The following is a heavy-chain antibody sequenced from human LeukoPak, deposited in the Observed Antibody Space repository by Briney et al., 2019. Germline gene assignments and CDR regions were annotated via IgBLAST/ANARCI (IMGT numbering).Heavy chain of an antibody. D-gene: IGHD3-10*01. J-gene: IGHJ3*02. Sequence: PSETLSLTCTVSGYSISSGYYWGWIRQPPGKGLEWIGSIYYSGSTYYNPSLKSRVTISVDTSKNQFSLKLSSVTAADTAVYYCASHEYYYGSGRSWNAFDIWGQGTMVTVSS. CDR3: ASHEYYYGSGRSWNAFDI. CDR1: GYSISSGYY. CDR2: IYYSGST. V-gene: IGHV4-38-2*02.